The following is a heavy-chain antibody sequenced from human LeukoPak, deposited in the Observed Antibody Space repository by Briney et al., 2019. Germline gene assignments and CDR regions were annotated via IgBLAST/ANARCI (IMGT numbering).Heavy chain of an antibody. V-gene: IGHV1-2*02. D-gene: IGHD3-3*01. Sequence: ASVKVSCKASGYTFTGYYMHWVRQAPGQGLEWMGWMNPNSGDTNYAQKLQGRVTMTTDTSATTAYMELRSLRSDDTAVYYCARGSSWFSPHFDYWGQGTLVTVSS. CDR2: MNPNSGDT. J-gene: IGHJ4*02. CDR1: GYTFTGYY. CDR3: ARGSSWFSPHFDY.